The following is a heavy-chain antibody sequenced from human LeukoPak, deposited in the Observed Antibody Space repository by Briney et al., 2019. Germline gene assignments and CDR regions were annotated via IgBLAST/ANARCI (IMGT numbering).Heavy chain of an antibody. CDR1: GGSISNYH. J-gene: IGHJ4*02. CDR3: ARSFSEKFYFES. V-gene: IGHV4-4*07. Sequence: SETLSLTCTVSGGSISNYHWSWIRQPAGKGLESIGRIYSSGSTNYNPSLKSRVTMSVDTSKNQFSLKLSSVTAADTAMYFCARSFSEKFYFESWGQGTLVTVSS. CDR2: IYSSGST. D-gene: IGHD1-26*01.